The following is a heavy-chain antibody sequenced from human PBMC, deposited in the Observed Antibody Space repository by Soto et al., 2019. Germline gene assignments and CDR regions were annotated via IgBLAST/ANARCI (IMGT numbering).Heavy chain of an antibody. Sequence: GGSLRLSCAASGFTFSSYAMSWVRQAPGKGLEWVSAISGSGGSTYYADSVKGRFTISRDNSKNTLYLQMNSLRAEDTAVYYCAKDSPRDPYDSSPGSSFDYWGQGTLVTSPQ. CDR2: ISGSGGST. J-gene: IGHJ4*02. CDR1: GFTFSSYA. D-gene: IGHD3-22*01. V-gene: IGHV3-23*01. CDR3: AKDSPRDPYDSSPGSSFDY.